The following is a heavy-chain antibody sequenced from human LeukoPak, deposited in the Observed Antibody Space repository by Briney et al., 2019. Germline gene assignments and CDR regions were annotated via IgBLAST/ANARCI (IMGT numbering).Heavy chain of an antibody. Sequence: WASVKVSCKASGYTFTSYAMHWVRQAPGQRLEWMGWINAGNGNTKYSQKFQGRVTITRDTSASTAYMELSSLRSEDTAVYYCARVVDSSGWFGIQNWFDPWGQGTLVTVSS. CDR2: INAGNGNT. V-gene: IGHV1-3*01. CDR3: ARVVDSSGWFGIQNWFDP. D-gene: IGHD6-19*01. J-gene: IGHJ5*02. CDR1: GYTFTSYA.